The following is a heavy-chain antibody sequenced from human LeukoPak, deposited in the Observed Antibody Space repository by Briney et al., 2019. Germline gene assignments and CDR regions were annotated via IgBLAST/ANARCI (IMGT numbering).Heavy chain of an antibody. V-gene: IGHV3-11*01. CDR1: GFTFNDYY. CDR2: INIGGTNT. CDR3: ATDGAGSDT. Sequence: AGGSLRLSCAASGFTFNDYYMSWIRQAPGKGLEWLSYINIGGTNTHYADSVKGRFTISRDNAKKSLYLEMNNLRAEDTAVYYCATDGAGSDTWGQGVLVTVSS. J-gene: IGHJ5*02.